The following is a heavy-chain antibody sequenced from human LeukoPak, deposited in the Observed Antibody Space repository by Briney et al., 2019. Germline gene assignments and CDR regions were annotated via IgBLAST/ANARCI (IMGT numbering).Heavy chain of an antibody. CDR1: GYSFTGYG. D-gene: IGHD6-13*01. Sequence: ASVKVSCKASGYSFTGYGISWVRQAPGQGLEWMGWISAYNGNTNYAQKLQGRVTMTTDTSTSTAYMELRSLRSDDTPVYYCARGDRYSSSWYTDYWGQGTLVTVSS. V-gene: IGHV1-18*04. J-gene: IGHJ4*02. CDR2: ISAYNGNT. CDR3: ARGDRYSSSWYTDY.